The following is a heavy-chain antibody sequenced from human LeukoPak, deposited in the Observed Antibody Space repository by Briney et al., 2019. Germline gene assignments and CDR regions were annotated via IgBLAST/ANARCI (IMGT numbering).Heavy chain of an antibody. CDR3: AKSLLWFGEFDPFDY. J-gene: IGHJ4*02. V-gene: IGHV3-23*01. Sequence: GGSLRLSCAASGFTFSSYGMSWVRQAPGKGLEWVSAISGSGGSTYYADSVKGRFTISRDNSKNTLYLQMNSLRAEDTAVYYCAKSLLWFGEFDPFDYWGQGTLVTVSS. D-gene: IGHD3-10*01. CDR1: GFTFSSYG. CDR2: ISGSGGST.